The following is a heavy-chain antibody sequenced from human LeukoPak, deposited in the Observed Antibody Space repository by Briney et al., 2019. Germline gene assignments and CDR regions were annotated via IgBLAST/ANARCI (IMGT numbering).Heavy chain of an antibody. CDR2: ISGSGGST. J-gene: IGHJ4*02. Sequence: GGSLRLSCAASGFTFSSYAMSWVRQAPGKGLEWVSAISGSGGSTYYADSVKGRFTISRDNSKNTLYLQMNSLRAEDTAVYYCAKDVSKQDGYGYLNYWGQGTLVTVSS. D-gene: IGHD5-18*01. V-gene: IGHV3-23*01. CDR3: AKDVSKQDGYGYLNY. CDR1: GFTFSSYA.